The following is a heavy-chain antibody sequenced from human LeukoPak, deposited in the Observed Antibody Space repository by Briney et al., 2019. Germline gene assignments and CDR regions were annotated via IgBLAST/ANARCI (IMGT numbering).Heavy chain of an antibody. J-gene: IGHJ4*02. D-gene: IGHD1-26*01. Sequence: GGSLRLSCAASGFTFSSHAMSWVRQAPGKGLESVSTISGSGDSTNYADSVKGRFTISRDNSKNTLYLQMSSLRADDTAMYYCAKLIVGARSLFDFRGQGILVTVSS. CDR3: AKLIVGARSLFDF. CDR1: GFTFSSHA. V-gene: IGHV3-23*01. CDR2: ISGSGDST.